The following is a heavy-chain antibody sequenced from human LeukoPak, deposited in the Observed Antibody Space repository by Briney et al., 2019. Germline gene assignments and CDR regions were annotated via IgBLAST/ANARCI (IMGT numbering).Heavy chain of an antibody. Sequence: SETLSLTCTVSGGSNSSSSCYWGWIRQPPGKGLEWIGSIYYSGSTYYNPSLKSRVTISVDTSKNQFSLKLSSVTAADTAVYYCASLSGNGYDYWGQGTLVTVSS. CDR2: IYYSGST. J-gene: IGHJ4*02. D-gene: IGHD5-18*01. V-gene: IGHV4-39*01. CDR3: ASLSGNGYDY. CDR1: GGSNSSSSCY.